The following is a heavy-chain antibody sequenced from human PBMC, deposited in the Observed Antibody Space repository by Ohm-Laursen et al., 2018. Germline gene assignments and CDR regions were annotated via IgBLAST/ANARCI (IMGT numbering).Heavy chain of an antibody. J-gene: IGHJ6*02. D-gene: IGHD3-16*01. CDR1: GFTFNNYA. Sequence: SLRLSCAASGFTFNNYAMSWVRQAPGKGLEWVSAVSDSGDSTYYADSVKGRFTISRDNSKNTLYLQMNSLRAEGTAVYYCAKGQPILITFGGARMDVWGQGTTVTVSS. V-gene: IGHV3-23*01. CDR2: VSDSGDST. CDR3: AKGQPILITFGGARMDV.